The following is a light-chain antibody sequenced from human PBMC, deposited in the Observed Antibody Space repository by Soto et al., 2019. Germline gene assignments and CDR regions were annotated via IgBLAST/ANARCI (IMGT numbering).Light chain of an antibody. CDR2: ASS. Sequence: DLPLTQSPSVLSASVGDRITITCRASQGISSYLAWYQQTPGKAPKLLIYASSTLLSGVPSRFSGSGSGTEFTLTISSLQPEDFATYFCQQLNTFPITFGQGTRL. V-gene: IGKV1-9*01. J-gene: IGKJ5*01. CDR3: QQLNTFPIT. CDR1: QGISSY.